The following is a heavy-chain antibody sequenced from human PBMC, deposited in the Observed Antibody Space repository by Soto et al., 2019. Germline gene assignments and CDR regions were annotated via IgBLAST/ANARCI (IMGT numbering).Heavy chain of an antibody. CDR2: ISGSGGST. D-gene: IGHD2-15*01. V-gene: IGHV3-23*01. CDR1: GFTFTSYA. CDR3: ARVQCTGGSCFSSYYFYYGMDV. J-gene: IGHJ6*02. Sequence: EVQLLESGGGLVQPGGSLRLSCAASGFTFTSYAMIWVRQAPGKGLEWVSAISGSGGSTYYADSVKGRFTISRDNSKNTVYQEMNSLRAEDTAVYYCARVQCTGGSCFSSYYFYYGMDVWGQGTTVTVSS.